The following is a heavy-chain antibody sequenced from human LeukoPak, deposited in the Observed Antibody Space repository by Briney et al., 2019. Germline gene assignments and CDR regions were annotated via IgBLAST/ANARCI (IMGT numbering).Heavy chain of an antibody. J-gene: IGHJ4*02. Sequence: GGSLRLSCAASGFTFSSYAMSRVRQAPGKGLEWVSGISGSGFTTYYADSVKGRFTISRGNSKNTLYVQMNSLGAEDTAVYYCAKSSNHYRPFDDWGQGTLVTVSS. CDR1: GFTFSSYA. CDR2: ISGSGFTT. V-gene: IGHV3-23*01. CDR3: AKSSNHYRPFDD. D-gene: IGHD3-16*02.